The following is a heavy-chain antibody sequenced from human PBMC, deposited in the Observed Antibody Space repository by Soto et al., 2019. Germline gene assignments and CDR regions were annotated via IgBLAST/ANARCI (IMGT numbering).Heavy chain of an antibody. Sequence: GGSLRLSCVVSGCTFSSDDMSWVRQATGRGLEWVSGISDSGGSTYYADSVKGRFTISRDNAKNTLYLQMKSLRVEDTALYYCAKDGGWSLAVAGLFDYWGPGTQVTVSS. V-gene: IGHV3-23*01. CDR1: GCTFSSDD. CDR3: AKDGGWSLAVAGLFDY. J-gene: IGHJ4*02. CDR2: ISDSGGST. D-gene: IGHD6-19*01.